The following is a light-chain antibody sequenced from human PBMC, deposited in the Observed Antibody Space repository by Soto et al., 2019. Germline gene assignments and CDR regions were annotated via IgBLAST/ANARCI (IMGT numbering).Light chain of an antibody. Sequence: HSALTQPRSVSGSPGQSVTISCTGTSSDVGGYNYVSWYQQHPGKAPKLMIYEVSNRPSGVSNRFSGSKSGNTASLTISGLRAGGEADYSCSSYTTSSTYVFGTGPRVTV. J-gene: IGLJ1*01. CDR3: SSYTTSSTYV. CDR1: SSDVGGYNY. V-gene: IGLV2-14*01. CDR2: EVS.